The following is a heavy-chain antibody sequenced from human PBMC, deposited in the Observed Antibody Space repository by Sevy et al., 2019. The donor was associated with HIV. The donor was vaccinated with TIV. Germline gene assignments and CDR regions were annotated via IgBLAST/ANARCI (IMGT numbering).Heavy chain of an antibody. Sequence: GWSLRLSCTVSGFTFSSYWMSWVRQAPGKGLEWVANIKLDGSQKYYVDSVKGRFTISRDNAKNSLFLQMNSLRAEDTAVYYCAREATIAVAGSNYYYYGMDVWGQGTTVTVSS. CDR3: AREATIAVAGSNYYYYGMDV. CDR1: GFTFSSYW. CDR2: IKLDGSQK. V-gene: IGHV3-7*01. D-gene: IGHD6-19*01. J-gene: IGHJ6*02.